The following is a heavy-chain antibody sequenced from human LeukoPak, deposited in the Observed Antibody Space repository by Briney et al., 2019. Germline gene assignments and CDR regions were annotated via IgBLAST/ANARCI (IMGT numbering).Heavy chain of an antibody. J-gene: IGHJ4*02. CDR1: GFTFSSYA. Sequence: GGSLRLSCAASGFTFSSYAMSWVRQAPGKGLEWVANIKQDGSEKYYVDSVKGRFTISRDNAKNSLYLQMNSLRAEDTAVYYCARLNTYYDILTGYLNIYYFDYWGQGTLVTVSS. CDR3: ARLNTYYDILTGYLNIYYFDY. CDR2: IKQDGSEK. V-gene: IGHV3-7*01. D-gene: IGHD3-9*01.